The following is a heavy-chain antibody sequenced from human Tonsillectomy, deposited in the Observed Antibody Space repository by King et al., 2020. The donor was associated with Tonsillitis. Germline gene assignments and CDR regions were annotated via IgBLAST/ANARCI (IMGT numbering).Heavy chain of an antibody. CDR2: MNPNSGNT. D-gene: IGHD3-10*01. CDR3: ARGRLAQRGNWFDP. Sequence: VQLVQSGAEVKKPGASVKVSCKASGYTFTSYDINWVRQATGQGLEWMGWMNPNSGNTGYAQKFQGRVTMTRNTSISTAYMELNSLRSEDTAVYYCARGRLAQRGNWFDPWGQGTLVTVSS. J-gene: IGHJ5*02. CDR1: GYTFTSYD. V-gene: IGHV1-8*01.